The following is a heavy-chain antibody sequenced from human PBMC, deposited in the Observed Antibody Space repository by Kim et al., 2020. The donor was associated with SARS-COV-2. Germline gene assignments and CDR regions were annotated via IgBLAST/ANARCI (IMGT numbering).Heavy chain of an antibody. V-gene: IGHV1-46*01. CDR3: AGGDGYKLPDGY. J-gene: IGHJ4*02. Sequence: ASVKVSCKASGYTFTSYYMHWVRQAPGQGLEWMGIINPSGGSTSYAQKFQGRVTKTRDTSTRTVYMELSSLRSEDTAVYYCAGGDGYKLPDGYWGQGTLVTVSS. CDR1: GYTFTSYY. CDR2: INPSGGST. D-gene: IGHD3-16*01.